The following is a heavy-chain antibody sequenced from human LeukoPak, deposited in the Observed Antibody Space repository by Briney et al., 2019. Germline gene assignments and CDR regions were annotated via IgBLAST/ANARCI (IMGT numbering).Heavy chain of an antibody. CDR1: GGSISSHY. CDR2: IYDSGST. V-gene: IGHV4-59*08. J-gene: IGHJ5*02. Sequence: SETLSLTCTVSGGSISSHYWSWIRQPPGKGLAWIGYIYDSGSTFYNPSLKSRVTILGDTSKNQFSLKLSSVTAADTAVYYCARHATGSYSVPWLDPWGQGTLVTVSS. CDR3: ARHATGSYSVPWLDP. D-gene: IGHD3-10*01.